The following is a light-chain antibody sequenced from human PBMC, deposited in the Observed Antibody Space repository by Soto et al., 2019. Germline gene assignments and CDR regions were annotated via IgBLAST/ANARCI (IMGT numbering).Light chain of an antibody. CDR1: SGSIATNY. Sequence: NFMLTQPLSVSESPGKTVTISCTRSSGSIATNYVQWYQQRPGSAPTTVIYEDKLRPSGVPDRFSGSIDSSSNSASLTISGLKTEDEADYYCQSYHSGNYAFGTGTKLTVL. CDR3: QSYHSGNYA. CDR2: EDK. V-gene: IGLV6-57*04. J-gene: IGLJ1*01.